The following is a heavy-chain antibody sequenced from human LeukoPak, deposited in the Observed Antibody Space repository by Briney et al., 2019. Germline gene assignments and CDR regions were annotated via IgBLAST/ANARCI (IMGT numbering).Heavy chain of an antibody. V-gene: IGHV3-43*02. CDR1: GFTFDDYA. Sequence: GGSPRLSCAASGFTFDDYAMHWVRQAPGKGLEWVSLITGDGGSTYYAGSVRGRFTISRDNSKNSLYLQMNSLRAEDTALYYCAKDGNTEGGGALDYWGQGTLVTVSS. J-gene: IGHJ4*02. CDR2: ITGDGGST. CDR3: AKDGNTEGGGALDY. D-gene: IGHD1-26*01.